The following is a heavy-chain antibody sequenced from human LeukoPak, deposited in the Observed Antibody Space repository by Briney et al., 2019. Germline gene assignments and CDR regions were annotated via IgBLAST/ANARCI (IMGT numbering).Heavy chain of an antibody. D-gene: IGHD3-9*01. CDR2: IYYSGST. V-gene: IGHV4-39*01. Sequence: SETLSLTCTVSGVSISSSNSYWGWIRQPPGKGLEWIGSIYYSGSTYYNPSLKSRVTISVDTSKNQFSLKLSSVTAADTAVYYCARSLGVELRYFDWLRDAFDIWGQGTMVTVSS. CDR1: GVSISSSNSY. J-gene: IGHJ3*02. CDR3: ARSLGVELRYFDWLRDAFDI.